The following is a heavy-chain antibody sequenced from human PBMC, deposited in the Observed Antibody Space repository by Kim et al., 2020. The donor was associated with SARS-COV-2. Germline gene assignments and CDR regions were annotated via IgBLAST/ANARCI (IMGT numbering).Heavy chain of an antibody. CDR1: GFTFSSYA. J-gene: IGHJ4*02. V-gene: IGHV3-23*01. D-gene: IGHD3-22*01. CDR2: ISGSGGST. Sequence: GGSLRLSCAASGFTFSSYAMSWVRQAPGKGLEWVSAISGSGGSTYYADSVKGRFTISRDNSKNTLYLQMNSLRAEDTAVYYCAKGPMIVVVITYFDYWGQGTLVTVSS. CDR3: AKGPMIVVVITYFDY.